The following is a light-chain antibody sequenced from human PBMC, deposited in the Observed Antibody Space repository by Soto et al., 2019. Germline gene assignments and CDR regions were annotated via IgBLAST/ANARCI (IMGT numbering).Light chain of an antibody. V-gene: IGKV1-33*01. CDR1: QDISNF. CDR3: QQYDTLIT. Sequence: DIQMTQSPSSLSASVGDRVTITCQASQDISNFLNWYQQKPGKGPKVLIYDASKLETGVPSRLSGSGSGTVFTFTISSLQPEDIATYYCQQYDTLITFGQGTRLEIK. J-gene: IGKJ5*01. CDR2: DAS.